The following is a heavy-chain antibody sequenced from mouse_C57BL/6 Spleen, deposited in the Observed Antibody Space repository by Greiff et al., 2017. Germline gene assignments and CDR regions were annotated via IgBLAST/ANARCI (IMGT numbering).Heavy chain of an antibody. CDR2: INPNNGGT. V-gene: IGHV1-26*01. Sequence: EVQLQQSGPELVKPGASVKISCKASGYTFTDYYMNWVKQSHGKSLEWIGDINPNNGGTSYNQKFKGKATLTVDKSSSTAYMELRSLTSEDSAVYYCARRVGGYYYAMDYWGQGTSVTVSS. D-gene: IGHD2-2*01. CDR1: GYTFTDYY. J-gene: IGHJ4*01. CDR3: ARRVGGYYYAMDY.